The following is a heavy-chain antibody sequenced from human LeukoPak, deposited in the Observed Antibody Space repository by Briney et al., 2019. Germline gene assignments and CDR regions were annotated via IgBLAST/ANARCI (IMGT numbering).Heavy chain of an antibody. CDR2: INHSGST. Sequence: SETLSLTCTVSGGSISSYYWCWIRQPPGKGLEWIGKINHSGSTNYNPSLKSRVAISVDTSKNQFSLKLSSVTAADTAVYYCARDGLKARSYYYDSSGYYTRGAFDIWGQGTMVTVSS. V-gene: IGHV4-34*01. J-gene: IGHJ3*02. CDR1: GGSISSYY. D-gene: IGHD3-22*01. CDR3: ARDGLKARSYYYDSSGYYTRGAFDI.